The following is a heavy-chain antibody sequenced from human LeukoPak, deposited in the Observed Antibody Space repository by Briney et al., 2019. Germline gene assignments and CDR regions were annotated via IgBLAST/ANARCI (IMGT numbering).Heavy chain of an antibody. V-gene: IGHV1-2*02. CDR1: GYTFTGYY. Sequence: ASVKVSCKASGYTFTGYYMHWVRPAPGQGLEWMGWINPNSGGTNYAQKFQGRVTMTRDTSISTAYMELSRLRSDDTALYYCAGGGGAYYDFWSGYADAFHIWGQGTMVTVSS. CDR2: INPNSGGT. D-gene: IGHD3-3*01. CDR3: AGGGGAYYDFWSGYADAFHI. J-gene: IGHJ3*02.